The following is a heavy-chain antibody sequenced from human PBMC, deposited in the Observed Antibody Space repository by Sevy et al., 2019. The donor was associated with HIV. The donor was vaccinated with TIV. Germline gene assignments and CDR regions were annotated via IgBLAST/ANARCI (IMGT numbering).Heavy chain of an antibody. CDR1: GGSISSSSYY. D-gene: IGHD3-22*01. V-gene: IGHV4-39*01. CDR2: IYYSGST. J-gene: IGHJ4*02. CDR3: ARSRITMIVVVIHFDY. Sequence: SETLSLTCTVSGGSISSSSYYWGWIRQPPGKGLEWIGSIYYSGSTYYNPSLKSRVTISVDTSKNQFSLKLSSVTAAGTAVYYCARSRITMIVVVIHFDYWGQGTLVTVSS.